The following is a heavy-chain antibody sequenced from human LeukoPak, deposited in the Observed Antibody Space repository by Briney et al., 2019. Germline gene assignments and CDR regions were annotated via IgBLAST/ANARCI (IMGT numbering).Heavy chain of an antibody. D-gene: IGHD2-15*01. CDR3: ARDLEAYCSGGSCYLGTIDY. CDR1: GYTFTSYG. V-gene: IGHV1-18*01. Sequence: ASVKVSCKASGYTFTSYGISWVRQAPGQGLEWMGWISAYNGNTNYAQKLQGRVTMTTDTSTSTAYMELRSPRSDDTAVYYCARDLEAYCSGGSCYLGTIDYWGQGTLVTVSS. J-gene: IGHJ4*02. CDR2: ISAYNGNT.